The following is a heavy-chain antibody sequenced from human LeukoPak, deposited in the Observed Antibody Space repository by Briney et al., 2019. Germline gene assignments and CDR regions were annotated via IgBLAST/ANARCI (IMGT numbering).Heavy chain of an antibody. CDR3: ARRYGAGDSAAFDI. CDR2: IYPGDSDT. J-gene: IGHJ3*02. Sequence: GESLKISCKGSGYTFTHFWIGWVRQVPGKGPEWMGIIYPGDSDTRYSPSFQGQVTISADKSISTAYLQWSSLKASDIAMYYCARRYGAGDSAAFDIWGQGTMVIVSS. D-gene: IGHD7-27*01. CDR1: GYTFTHFW. V-gene: IGHV5-51*01.